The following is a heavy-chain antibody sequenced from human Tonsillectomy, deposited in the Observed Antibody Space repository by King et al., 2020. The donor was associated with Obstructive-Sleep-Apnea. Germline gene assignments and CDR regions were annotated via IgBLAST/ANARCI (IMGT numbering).Heavy chain of an antibody. J-gene: IGHJ5*02. Sequence: VQLQHSGPGLVKPSQTLSLTCAISGESVSSNSAAWNGIRQAPSRGLEWMGRTYYRSKGFTDFAGSVKSRITLCADTSKNQFSLQVNSVTPGDTALYYCARDAGYWWFDPWGQGTLVTVSS. V-gene: IGHV6-1*01. CDR1: GESVSSNSAA. D-gene: IGHD6-13*01. CDR2: TYYRSKGFT. CDR3: ARDAGYWWFDP.